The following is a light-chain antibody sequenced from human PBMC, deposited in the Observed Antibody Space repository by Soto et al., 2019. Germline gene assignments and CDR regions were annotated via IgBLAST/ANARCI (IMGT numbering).Light chain of an antibody. J-gene: IGLJ1*01. V-gene: IGLV2-11*01. CDR2: EGI. CDR3: CSYVGATTYV. CDR1: NSDVGAYNY. Sequence: QSALTQPRSVSGSPGQSVTTSCTGTNSDVGAYNYVSWYQQHPGKAPKVIIYEGIKRPSGVSNRFSGSNSGSTASLTISGLQAEDEADYYCCSYVGATTYVFGTGTKLTVL.